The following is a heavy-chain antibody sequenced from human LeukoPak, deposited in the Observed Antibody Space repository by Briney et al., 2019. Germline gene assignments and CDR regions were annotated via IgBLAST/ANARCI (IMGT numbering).Heavy chain of an antibody. CDR3: AKDPNRYSSSWFDAFDI. Sequence: GGSLRLSCAASGFTFSSNWLHWVRQAPGKGLEWVSGISWNSGSIGYADSVKGRFTISRDNAKNSLYLQMNSLRAEDTALYYCAKDPNRYSSSWFDAFDIWGQGTMVTVSS. CDR1: GFTFSSNW. D-gene: IGHD6-13*01. CDR2: ISWNSGSI. J-gene: IGHJ3*02. V-gene: IGHV3-9*01.